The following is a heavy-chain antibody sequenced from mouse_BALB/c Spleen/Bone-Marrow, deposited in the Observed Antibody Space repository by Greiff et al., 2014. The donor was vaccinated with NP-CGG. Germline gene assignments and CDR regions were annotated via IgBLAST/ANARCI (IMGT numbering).Heavy chain of an antibody. Sequence: VKLMESGPELVKPGASVKISCKASGYSFTSYYIHWVKQRPGQGLEWIGWIFPGSGNTKYNEKFKGKATLTAGTSSSTAYMQLSSLTSEDSAVYFCARGRFTTVVATGAMDYWGQGTSVTVSS. J-gene: IGHJ4*01. D-gene: IGHD1-1*01. V-gene: IGHV1-66*01. CDR2: IFPGSGNT. CDR3: ARGRFTTVVATGAMDY. CDR1: GYSFTSYY.